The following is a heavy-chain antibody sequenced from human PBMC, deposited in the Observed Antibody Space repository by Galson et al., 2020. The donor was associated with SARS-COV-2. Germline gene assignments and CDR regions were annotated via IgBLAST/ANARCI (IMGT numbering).Heavy chain of an antibody. CDR2: IYYSGST. V-gene: IGHV4-59*08. CDR1: GGSISSYY. CDR3: ARHLLWFGGMNWFDP. Sequence: ASETLSLTCTVSGGSISSYYWSWIRQPPGKGLEWIGYIYYSGSTNYNPSLKSRVTISVDTSKNQFSLKLSSVTAADTAVYYCARHLLWFGGMNWFDPWGQGTLVTVSS. J-gene: IGHJ5*02. D-gene: IGHD3-10*01.